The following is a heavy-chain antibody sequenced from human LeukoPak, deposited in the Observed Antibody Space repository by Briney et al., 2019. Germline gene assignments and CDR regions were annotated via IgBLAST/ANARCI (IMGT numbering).Heavy chain of an antibody. CDR2: INPNSGGT. CDR1: GYTFTGYY. Sequence: ALVKVSCKASGYTFTGYYMHWVRQAPGQGLEWMGWINPNSGGTNYAQKFQGRVTMTRDTSISTAYMELSRLRSDDTAVYYCARDDPTTVTTIFDYWGQGTLVTVSS. D-gene: IGHD4-17*01. CDR3: ARDDPTTVTTIFDY. J-gene: IGHJ4*02. V-gene: IGHV1-2*02.